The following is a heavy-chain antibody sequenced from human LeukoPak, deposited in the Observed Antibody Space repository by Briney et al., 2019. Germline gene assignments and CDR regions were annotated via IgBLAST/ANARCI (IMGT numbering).Heavy chain of an antibody. J-gene: IGHJ4*02. Sequence: QPGGSLRLSCAASGLTFRSCEMNWVRQAPGKGLEWLSYISGSGSSVYYADSVKGRFTVSRDNAKNSLYLEMNSLRAEDTAVYFCARDYYDSSGYYSLDYWGQGTLVTVSS. CDR2: ISGSGSSV. CDR1: GLTFRSCE. CDR3: ARDYYDSSGYYSLDY. V-gene: IGHV3-48*03. D-gene: IGHD3-22*01.